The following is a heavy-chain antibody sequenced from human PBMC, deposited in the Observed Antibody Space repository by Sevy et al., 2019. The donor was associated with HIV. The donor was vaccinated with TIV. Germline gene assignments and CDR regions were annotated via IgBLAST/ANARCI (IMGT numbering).Heavy chain of an antibody. CDR3: AGENAWGRGYS. D-gene: IGHD1-26*01. J-gene: IGHJ4*02. CDR1: GGSITSLY. Sequence: SETLSLTCTVSGGSITSLYRNWIRQPPGKGLEWIANIYDNGHINYNPSLKSRVTLSLDTSKNQFSLRLSSVTAADTAMYYCAGENAWGRGYSWGQGTLVTVSS. CDR2: IYDNGHI. V-gene: IGHV4-59*08.